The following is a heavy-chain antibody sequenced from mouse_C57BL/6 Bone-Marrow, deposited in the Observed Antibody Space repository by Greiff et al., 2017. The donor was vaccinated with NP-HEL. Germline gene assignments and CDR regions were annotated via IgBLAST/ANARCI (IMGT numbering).Heavy chain of an antibody. CDR1: GFTFTDYY. Sequence: DVKLVESGGGLVQPGGSLSLSCAASGFTFTDYYMSWVRQPPGKALEWLGFIRNKANGYTTEYSASVKGRFTISRDNSQSILYLQMNALRAEDSATYYCARSIYYYGSSSYYFDYWGQGTTLTVSS. CDR2: IRNKANGYTT. D-gene: IGHD1-1*01. CDR3: ARSIYYYGSSSYYFDY. J-gene: IGHJ2*01. V-gene: IGHV7-3*01.